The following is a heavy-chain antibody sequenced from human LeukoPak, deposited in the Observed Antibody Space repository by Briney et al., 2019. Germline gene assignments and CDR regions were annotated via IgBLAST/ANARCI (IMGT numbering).Heavy chain of an antibody. V-gene: IGHV7-4-1*02. CDR2: INTNTGNP. CDR3: ARDIFQGDYVRESAWFDP. D-gene: IGHD4-17*01. CDR1: GYTFTSYA. Sequence: ASVKVSCKASGYTFTSYAMNWVRQAPGQGLEWMGWINTNTGNPTYAQGFTGRFVFSLDTSVSTAYLQISSLKAEDTVVYYCARDIFQGDYVRESAWFDPWGQGTLVTVSS. J-gene: IGHJ5*02.